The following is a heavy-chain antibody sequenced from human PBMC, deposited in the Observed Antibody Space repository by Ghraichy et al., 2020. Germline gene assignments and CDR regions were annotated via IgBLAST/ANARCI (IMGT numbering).Heavy chain of an antibody. CDR2: IDWDDDK. CDR1: GFSLSTSGMR. V-gene: IGHV2-70*04. CDR3: ARTGGGYSSSWGEPDAFDI. D-gene: IGHD6-13*01. Sequence: SGPTLVKPTQTLTLTCTFSGFSLSTSGMRVSWIRQPPGKALEWLARIDWDDDKFYSTSLKTRLTISKDTSKNQVVLTMTNMDPVDTATYYCARTGGGYSSSWGEPDAFDIWGQGTMVTVSS. J-gene: IGHJ3*02.